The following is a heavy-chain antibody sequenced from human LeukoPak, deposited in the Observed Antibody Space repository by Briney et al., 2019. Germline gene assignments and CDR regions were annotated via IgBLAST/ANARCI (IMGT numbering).Heavy chain of an antibody. V-gene: IGHV3-74*01. CDR1: GFTFSTYW. CDR2: INSDGTNT. CDR3: ASGSYHDY. Sequence: GGSRRLSCAASGFTFSTYWVHWVRQAPGKGLVWVSRINSDGTNTSYADSVKGRFTISRDNAKNTVYLQMSSLRVEDTAVYYCASGSYHDYWGQGTLVTVSS. D-gene: IGHD3-10*01. J-gene: IGHJ4*02.